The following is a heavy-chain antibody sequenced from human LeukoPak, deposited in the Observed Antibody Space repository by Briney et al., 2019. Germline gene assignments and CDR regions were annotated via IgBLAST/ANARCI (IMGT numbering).Heavy chain of an antibody. J-gene: IGHJ6*03. CDR2: IYYSGST. CDR3: ARGRVTRSYYYYYMDV. Sequence: PSETLSLTCTVSGGSISSNSYYWGWIRQPPGKGLEWIGSIYYSGSTYYNPSLKSRVTISVDKSKNQFSLKLSSVTAADTAVYYCARGRVTRSYYYYYMDVWGKGTTVTVSS. D-gene: IGHD4-11*01. CDR1: GGSISSNSYY. V-gene: IGHV4-39*07.